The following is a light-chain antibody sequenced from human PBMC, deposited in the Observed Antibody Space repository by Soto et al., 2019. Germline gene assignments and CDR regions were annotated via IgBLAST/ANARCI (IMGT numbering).Light chain of an antibody. Sequence: DTQMTQSPSTVSASVGDRVTITCRASQTISSWLAWYQQKPGKAPKLLIYKASTLKSGVPSRFSGSGSGTEFTLTISSLQPDDFATYYCQQYNDYWTFGQGTKVDIK. CDR1: QTISSW. J-gene: IGKJ1*01. CDR2: KAS. CDR3: QQYNDYWT. V-gene: IGKV1-5*03.